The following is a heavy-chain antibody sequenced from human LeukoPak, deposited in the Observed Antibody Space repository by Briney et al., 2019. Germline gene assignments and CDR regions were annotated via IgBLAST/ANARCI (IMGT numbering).Heavy chain of an antibody. D-gene: IGHD6-6*01. CDR2: ISGSGGST. J-gene: IGHJ3*02. V-gene: IGHV3-23*01. CDR1: GFTFSSYA. CDR3: AKDAKYSSPSLHAFDI. Sequence: GGSLRLSCAASGFTFSSYAMSWVRQAPGKGLEWVSAISGSGGSTYYADSVKGRFTISRDNSKNTLYLQMNGLRAEDTAVYYCAKDAKYSSPSLHAFDIWGQGTMVTVSS.